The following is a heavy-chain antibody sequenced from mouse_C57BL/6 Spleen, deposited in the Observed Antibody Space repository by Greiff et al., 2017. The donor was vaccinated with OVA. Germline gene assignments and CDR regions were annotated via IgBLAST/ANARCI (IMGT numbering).Heavy chain of an antibody. CDR2: IDPANGNT. D-gene: IGHD1-1*01. J-gene: IGHJ4*01. Sequence: VQLKQSVAELVRPGASVKLSCTASGFNIKNTYMHWVKQRPEQGLEWIGRIDPANGNTKYAPKFQGKATITADTSSNTAYLQLSSLTSEDTAIDSCACSSVVDAMDYWGQGTSVTVSS. CDR3: ACSSVVDAMDY. V-gene: IGHV14-3*01. CDR1: GFNIKNTY.